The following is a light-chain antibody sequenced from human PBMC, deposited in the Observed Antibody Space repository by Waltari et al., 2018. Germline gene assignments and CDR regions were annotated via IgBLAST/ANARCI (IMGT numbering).Light chain of an antibody. CDR3: QQSYSTPYT. CDR2: DAS. V-gene: IGKV1-39*01. J-gene: IGKJ2*01. Sequence: DIQMTQSPSSVSASVGDRVTITCRASQSIRTYLNWYQQKPGKAPKLLIYDASSLQSGVPSRFSGSGSGSDFTLTISSLQPEDFATYFCQQSYSTPYTFGQGTKLEIK. CDR1: QSIRTY.